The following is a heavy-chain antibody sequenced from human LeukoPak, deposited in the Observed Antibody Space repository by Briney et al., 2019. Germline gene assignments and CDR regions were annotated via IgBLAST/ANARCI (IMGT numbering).Heavy chain of an antibody. D-gene: IGHD1-26*01. Sequence: SETLSLTCTVSGGSISSSSYYWGWIRQPPGKGLEWIGYIYNSGSTYYNPTLKSRVTMSVDTSKNQFSLRLNSVSAADTAVYYCARERSSSDGMDVWGQGTTVTVSS. V-gene: IGHV4-31*03. J-gene: IGHJ6*02. CDR3: ARERSSSDGMDV. CDR2: IYNSGST. CDR1: GGSISSSSYY.